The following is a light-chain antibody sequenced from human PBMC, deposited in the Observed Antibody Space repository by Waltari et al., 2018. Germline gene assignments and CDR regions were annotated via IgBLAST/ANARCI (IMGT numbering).Light chain of an antibody. Sequence: SHELTQPPSVSVSPGQTARITCSGDALPTTYIYWYQQKSGQAPVMLIYEDNKRPSGIPGRCSGSSSGTLATLTVSGAVVEDEGDYYCYSTDSSSFPLFGGGTRLTVL. CDR1: ALPTTY. J-gene: IGLJ3*02. CDR3: YSTDSSSFPL. V-gene: IGLV3-10*01. CDR2: EDN.